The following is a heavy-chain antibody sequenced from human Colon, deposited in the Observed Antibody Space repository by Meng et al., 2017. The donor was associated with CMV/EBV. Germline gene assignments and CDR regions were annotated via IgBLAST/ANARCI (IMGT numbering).Heavy chain of an antibody. CDR3: ARERLPRYQRQLWYYYYDMDV. Sequence: GGSLRLSCAASGFSFSTYSMNWVRQAPGKGLEWVSSISSGSSDIYYADSLKGRFTISRDNSKNTLYLEMNSLRPEDTAVYYCARERLPRYQRQLWYYYYDMDVWGQGTTVTVSS. V-gene: IGHV3-21*01. CDR2: ISSGSSDI. D-gene: IGHD1-1*01. CDR1: GFSFSTYS. J-gene: IGHJ6*02.